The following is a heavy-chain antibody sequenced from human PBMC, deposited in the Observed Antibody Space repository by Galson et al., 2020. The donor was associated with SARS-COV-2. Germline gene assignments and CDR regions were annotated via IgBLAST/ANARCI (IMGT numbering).Heavy chain of an antibody. J-gene: IGHJ4*02. CDR3: AKHMDYSRSHFDF. Sequence: GGSLRLSCAASGFTFSSYAMSWVRQSPGKGLEWVSAISGSGGSTYYADSVKGRFTISRDNSKNTLYVQMNSLGAEDTAVYYCAKHMDYSRSHFDFWGQGTLVTVSS. CDR2: ISGSGGST. CDR1: GFTFSSYA. D-gene: IGHD6-13*01. V-gene: IGHV3-23*01.